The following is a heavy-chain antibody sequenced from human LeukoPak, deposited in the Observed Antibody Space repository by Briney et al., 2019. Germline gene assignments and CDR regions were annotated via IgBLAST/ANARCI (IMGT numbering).Heavy chain of an antibody. V-gene: IGHV4-61*02. Sequence: SQTLSLTCTVTGGSITSGSYYWSWIRQPAGKGLEWIGRINTSGSTNYNPSLKRRVTISIDTSKNQFSLKLSSVTAADTAVYYCAREDFTYPTSGPFDPWGQGTLVTVSS. D-gene: IGHD3/OR15-3a*01. CDR2: INTSGST. J-gene: IGHJ5*02. CDR3: AREDFTYPTSGPFDP. CDR1: GGSITSGSYY.